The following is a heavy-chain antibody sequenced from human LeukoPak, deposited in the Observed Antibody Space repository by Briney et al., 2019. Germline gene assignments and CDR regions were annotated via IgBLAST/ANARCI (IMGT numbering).Heavy chain of an antibody. D-gene: IGHD4-17*01. CDR2: ISGSGGST. Sequence: GGSLRLSCAASEFTFSSYAMSWVRQAPGKGLEWVSAISGSGGSTYYADSVKGRFTLSSDNSKNTLYLQMNSLRAEDTAVYYCAKDRATVTTKYYFDYWGQGTLVTVSS. J-gene: IGHJ4*02. CDR1: EFTFSSYA. CDR3: AKDRATVTTKYYFDY. V-gene: IGHV3-23*01.